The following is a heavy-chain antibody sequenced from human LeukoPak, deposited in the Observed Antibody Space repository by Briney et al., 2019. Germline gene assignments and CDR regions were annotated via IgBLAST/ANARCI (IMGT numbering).Heavy chain of an antibody. D-gene: IGHD3-9*01. CDR3: AKFYDILTSYFDY. CDR2: IRSSGSTM. CDR1: GFTFSSYE. V-gene: IGHV3-48*03. Sequence: GGSLRLSCEASGFTFSSYEMNWVRQAPGKGLEWVSYIRSSGSTMYYADSVKGRFTISRDNAKNSLYLQMKSLRAEDTAVYYCAKFYDILTSYFDYWGQGTLVTVSS. J-gene: IGHJ4*02.